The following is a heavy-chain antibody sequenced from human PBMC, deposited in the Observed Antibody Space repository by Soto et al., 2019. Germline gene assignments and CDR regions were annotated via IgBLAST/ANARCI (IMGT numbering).Heavy chain of an antibody. CDR1: GCSISSYY. Sequence: SETLSLTCTVSGCSISSYYWSWIRQPPGKGLEWIGYIYYSGSTNYNPSLKSRFTISVDTSKNQFSLKLSSVTAADTAVYYCARDRRQWLDSYYFDYWGQGTLVTVSS. V-gene: IGHV4-59*01. D-gene: IGHD6-19*01. J-gene: IGHJ4*02. CDR2: IYYSGST. CDR3: ARDRRQWLDSYYFDY.